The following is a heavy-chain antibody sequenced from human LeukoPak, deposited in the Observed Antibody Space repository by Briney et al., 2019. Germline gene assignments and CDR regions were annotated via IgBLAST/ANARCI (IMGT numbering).Heavy chain of an antibody. CDR2: ISSSSSYI. V-gene: IGHV3-21*01. CDR3: ARDGRMATTDTEQFDY. Sequence: PGGSLRLSCTASGFTFSSYSMNWVCQAPGKGLEWVSSISSSSSYIYYADSVKGRFTISRDNAKNSLYLQMNSLRAEDTAVYYCARDGRMATTDTEQFDYWGQGTLVTVSS. CDR1: GFTFSSYS. D-gene: IGHD5-24*01. J-gene: IGHJ4*02.